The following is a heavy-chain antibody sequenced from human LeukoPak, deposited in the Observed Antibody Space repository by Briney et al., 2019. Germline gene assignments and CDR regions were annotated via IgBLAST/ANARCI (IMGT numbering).Heavy chain of an antibody. D-gene: IGHD6-19*01. CDR1: GYTFTGYY. J-gene: IGHJ4*02. V-gene: IGHV1-2*02. CDR3: ARDLMYSSGYFDY. Sequence: ASVTVSCKASGYTFTGYYMHWVRQAPGQGFEWMGWINPNSGGTNYAQKFQGRVTMTRDTSISTAYMELSRLRSDDTAVYYCARDLMYSSGYFDYWGQGTLVTVSS. CDR2: INPNSGGT.